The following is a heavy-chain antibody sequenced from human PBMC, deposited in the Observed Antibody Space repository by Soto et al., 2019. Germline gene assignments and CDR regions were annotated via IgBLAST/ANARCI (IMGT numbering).Heavy chain of an antibody. CDR1: GFTLSTYA. V-gene: IGHV3-23*01. CDR2: ISGSGGST. J-gene: IGHJ4*02. Sequence: PVWYLRLSCAASGFTLSTYALSWVRQAPGKGLEWVSAISGSGGSTYYADSVKGRFTISRDNSKNTLYLQMNSLRAEDTAIYYCAQNGQWLAKPPVAWGQGSMVTVSS. CDR3: AQNGQWLAKPPVA. D-gene: IGHD6-19*01.